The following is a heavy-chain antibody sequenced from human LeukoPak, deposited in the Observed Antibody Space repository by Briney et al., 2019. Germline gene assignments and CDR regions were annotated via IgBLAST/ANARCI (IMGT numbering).Heavy chain of an antibody. CDR3: AHHSYGAEGDAFDI. D-gene: IGHD5-18*01. J-gene: IGHJ3*02. CDR1: GFSLSTSGVG. CDR2: IYWDDDK. V-gene: IGHV2-5*02. Sequence: ESGPTLVKPTQTLTLTCTFSGFSLSTSGVGVGWIRQPPGKALEWLALIYWDDDKRYSPSLKSRLTITKDTSKNQVVLTMTNMDPVDTATYYCAHHSYGAEGDAFDIWGQGTMVTVSS.